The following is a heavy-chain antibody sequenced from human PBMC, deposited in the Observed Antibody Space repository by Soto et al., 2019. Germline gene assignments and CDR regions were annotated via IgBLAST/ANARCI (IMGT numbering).Heavy chain of an antibody. V-gene: IGHV1-46*01. CDR1: GYTFPSYY. CDR2: INPSGGST. D-gene: IGHD2-15*01. Sequence: ASVKVSCKASGYTFPSYYMHWVRQAPGQGLEWMGIINPSGGSTSYAQKFQGRVTMTRDTSTSTVYMELSSLRSEDTAVYYCARSVYSSGGFHAFDIWGQGTMVTVS. J-gene: IGHJ3*02. CDR3: ARSVYSSGGFHAFDI.